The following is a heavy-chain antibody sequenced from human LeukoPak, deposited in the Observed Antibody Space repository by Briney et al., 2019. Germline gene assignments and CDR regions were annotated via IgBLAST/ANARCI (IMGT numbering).Heavy chain of an antibody. J-gene: IGHJ4*02. V-gene: IGHV1-18*01. D-gene: IGHD2-21*01. CDR2: ISAYNGST. CDR3: ARAGSVVIYYY. Sequence: ASVKVSCKASGYTFTSYDINWVRQAPGQGLEWMGWISAYNGSTNYAQKLQGRVTMTTDTSTSTAYMELRSLRSDDTAVYYCARAGSVVIYYYWGQGTLVTVSS. CDR1: GYTFTSYD.